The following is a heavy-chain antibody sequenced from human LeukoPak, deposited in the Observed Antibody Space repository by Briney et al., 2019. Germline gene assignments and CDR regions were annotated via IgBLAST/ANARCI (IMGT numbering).Heavy chain of an antibody. CDR3: ARVGATFRSYYFDY. CDR2: ISSSSSYI. V-gene: IGHV3-21*01. J-gene: IGHJ4*02. D-gene: IGHD1-26*01. Sequence: GGSLRLSCAASGFTFSSYSMNWVRQAPGKGLEWVSSISSSSSYIYYADSVKGRFTISRDNAKNSLYLQMNSLRAEDTAVYYCARVGATFRSYYFDYWGQGTLVTVSS. CDR1: GFTFSSYS.